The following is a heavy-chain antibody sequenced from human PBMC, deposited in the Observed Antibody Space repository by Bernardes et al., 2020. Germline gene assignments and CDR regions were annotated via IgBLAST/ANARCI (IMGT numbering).Heavy chain of an antibody. V-gene: IGHV3-21*01. D-gene: IGHD6-13*01. J-gene: IGHJ5*02. CDR1: GFTFSSYS. CDR3: ASGQLAGVGGNWFDP. CDR2: ISSSSSYI. Sequence: GGSLRLSCAASGFTFSSYSMNWVRQAPGKGLEWVSSISSSSSYIYYADSVKGRFTISRDNAKNSLYLQMNSLRAEDTAVYYCASGQLAGVGGNWFDPWGQGTLVTVSS.